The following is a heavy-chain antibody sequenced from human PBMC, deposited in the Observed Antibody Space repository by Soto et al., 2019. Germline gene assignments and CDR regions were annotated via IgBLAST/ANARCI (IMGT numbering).Heavy chain of an antibody. J-gene: IGHJ4*02. Sequence: SETLSLTCTVSGGSISSYYWSWIRQPPGKGLEWIGYIYYSGSTNYNPSLKSRVTISVDTSKNQFSLKLSSVTAADTAVYYCARHRRDGVVVSHYFDYWGQGTLVTVSS. CDR1: GGSISSYY. V-gene: IGHV4-59*08. CDR2: IYYSGST. D-gene: IGHD2-21*01. CDR3: ARHRRDGVVVSHYFDY.